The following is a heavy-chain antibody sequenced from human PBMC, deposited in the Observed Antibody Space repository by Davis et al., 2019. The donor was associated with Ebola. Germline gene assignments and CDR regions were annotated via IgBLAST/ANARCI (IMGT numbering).Heavy chain of an antibody. CDR1: GGSISSGGYY. D-gene: IGHD3-10*01. V-gene: IGHV4-31*03. Sequence: LRLSCTVSGGSISSGGYYWSWIRQHPGKGLEWIGYIYYSGSTYYNPSLKSRVTISLDTSNNQFSLRLTSVTAADTALYFCARRGRAVVRGIFYGMDVWCQGTTATVSS. J-gene: IGHJ6*02. CDR3: ARRGRAVVRGIFYGMDV. CDR2: IYYSGST.